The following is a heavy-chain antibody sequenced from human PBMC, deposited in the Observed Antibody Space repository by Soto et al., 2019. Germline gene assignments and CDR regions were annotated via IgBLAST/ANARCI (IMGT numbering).Heavy chain of an antibody. CDR1: GFTFSDYY. J-gene: IGHJ4*02. Sequence: EVHLVESGGGLVQPGGSLRLSCAGSGFTFSDYYIDWVRQAPGKGREWVGRSRDKGNSYSTDYAASVKGRFTVSRDTSKNSLYLQMNSLKADDTALYYCARSIPGTTSFDSWGQGTLVTVSS. CDR2: SRDKGNSYST. V-gene: IGHV3-72*01. CDR3: ARSIPGTTSFDS. D-gene: IGHD1-7*01.